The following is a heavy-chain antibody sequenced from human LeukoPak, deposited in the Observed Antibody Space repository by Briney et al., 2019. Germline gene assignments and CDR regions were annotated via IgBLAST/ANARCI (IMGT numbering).Heavy chain of an antibody. D-gene: IGHD3-10*01. J-gene: IGHJ4*02. CDR2: ISYDGSNK. CDR1: GFTFSSYA. V-gene: IGHV3-30*04. CDR3: ARAHKITMVRGVIFNYFDY. Sequence: GGSLRLSCAASGFTFSSYAMHWVRQAPGKGLEWVAVISYDGSNKYYADSVKGRFTISRDNSKNTLYLQMNRLRDEDTAVYYCARAHKITMVRGVIFNYFDYWGQGTLVTVSS.